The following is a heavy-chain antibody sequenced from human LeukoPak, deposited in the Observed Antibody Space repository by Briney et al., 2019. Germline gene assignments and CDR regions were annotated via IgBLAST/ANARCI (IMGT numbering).Heavy chain of an antibody. J-gene: IGHJ4*02. V-gene: IGHV1-2*02. Sequence: ASVKVSCTASGYTFTDYHIHWVRQAPAQGLEWMGWINPNSGGTNDVQKLQGRVNMTSDTSISTAYMELSRLTSDDTAVYYCARDIRPRVESFDYWGQGTLVTVSS. D-gene: IGHD3-3*01. CDR1: GYTFTDYH. CDR3: ARDIRPRVESFDY. CDR2: INPNSGGT.